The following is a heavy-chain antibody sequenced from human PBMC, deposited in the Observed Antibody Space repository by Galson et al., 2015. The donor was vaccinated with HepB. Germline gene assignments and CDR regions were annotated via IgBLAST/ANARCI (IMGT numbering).Heavy chain of an antibody. D-gene: IGHD6-19*01. CDR1: GFTFSGSA. CDR3: ARLGDLSGYSSL. V-gene: IGHV3-73*01. J-gene: IGHJ4*02. Sequence: SLRLSCAASGFTFSGSAIHWVRQASGKGLEWVGRIRSKASGHATAYAASLKGMFTISRVDSKNTAYLHMNSLKTEDTAVYYCARLGDLSGYSSLWGQGTLVTVSS. CDR2: IRSKASGHAT.